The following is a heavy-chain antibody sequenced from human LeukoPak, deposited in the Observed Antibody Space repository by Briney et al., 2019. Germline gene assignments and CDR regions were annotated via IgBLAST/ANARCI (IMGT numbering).Heavy chain of an antibody. J-gene: IGHJ4*02. CDR1: GGSVTSTNW. CDR2: VHLDGRT. V-gene: IGHV4-4*02. CDR3: AREGGFYRPLDY. Sequence: ASETLSLTCDVSGGSVTSTNWWTWFRQPPGKGLEWVGEVHLDGRTNYNPSLKSRLVMSADLPENHISLKLTSVTAADTAVYYCAREGGFYRPLDYSGQGTLVTVSS. D-gene: IGHD6-25*01.